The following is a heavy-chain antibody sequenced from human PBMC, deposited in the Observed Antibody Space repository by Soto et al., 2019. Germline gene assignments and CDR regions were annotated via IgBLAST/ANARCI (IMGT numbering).Heavy chain of an antibody. Sequence: GGSLRLSCAASGFSFSTYGMHWVRQAPGKGLEWVSAISGSGGSTYYADSVKGRFTISRDNSKNTLYLQMNSLRAEDTAVYYCAKGNWNDVYYYGMDVWGQGTTVTVSS. V-gene: IGHV3-23*01. CDR1: GFSFSTYG. J-gene: IGHJ6*02. CDR2: ISGSGGST. CDR3: AKGNWNDVYYYGMDV. D-gene: IGHD1-1*01.